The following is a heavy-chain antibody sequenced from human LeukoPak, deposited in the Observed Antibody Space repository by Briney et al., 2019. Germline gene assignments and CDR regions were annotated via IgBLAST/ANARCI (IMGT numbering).Heavy chain of an antibody. CDR2: IYLTGTT. CDR1: GGSISTYY. CDR3: ARRYFGSGSSAFDI. V-gene: IGHV4-59*08. D-gene: IGHD3-10*01. J-gene: IGHJ3*02. Sequence: SETLSLTCTVSGGSISTYYWSWIRQSPGKGLEWIGYIYLTGTTNYNPSLRSRVSISVATSKNQFSLKLRSVTAADTAVYFCARRYFGSGSSAFDIWSQGTMVTVSS.